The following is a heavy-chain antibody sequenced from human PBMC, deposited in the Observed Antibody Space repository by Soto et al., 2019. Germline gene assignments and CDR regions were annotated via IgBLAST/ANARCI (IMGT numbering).Heavy chain of an antibody. D-gene: IGHD6-19*01. CDR3: ARSETAGHRGFDI. V-gene: IGHV1-69*06. CDR1: GGTFSSSA. J-gene: IGHJ3*02. CDR2: IIPTFGTA. Sequence: QVQLVQSGAEMREPGSSVKVSCKASGGTFSSSAINWLRQAPGQGPEWMGGIIPTFGTANYIEKFRGRVTITADTSTSTAYMEVSGLTSEDTAMYFCARSETAGHRGFDIWGQGTMVTVSS.